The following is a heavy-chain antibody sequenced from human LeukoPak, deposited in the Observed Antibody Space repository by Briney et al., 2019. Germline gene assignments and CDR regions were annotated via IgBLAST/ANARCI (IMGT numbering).Heavy chain of an antibody. J-gene: IGHJ4*02. V-gene: IGHV3-30*04. CDR1: GFTFSSYA. CDR2: ISYDGSNK. Sequence: QSGGSLRLSCAASGFTFSSYAMHWVRQAPGKGLEWVAVISYDGSNKYYADSVKGRFTISRDNSKNSLYLQMNSLRAEDTAVYYCARGLQLLWFGEFPPSYFDYWGQGTLVTVSS. D-gene: IGHD3-10*01. CDR3: ARGLQLLWFGEFPPSYFDY.